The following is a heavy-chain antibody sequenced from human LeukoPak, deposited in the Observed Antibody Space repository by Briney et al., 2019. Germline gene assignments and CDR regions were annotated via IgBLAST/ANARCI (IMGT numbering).Heavy chain of an antibody. J-gene: IGHJ4*02. CDR2: IYSSGST. CDR1: GGSINIYY. V-gene: IGHV4-4*07. D-gene: IGHD1/OR15-1a*01. Sequence: SETLSLTCTVSGGSINIYYWSWIRQPAGKGLEWIGRIYSSGSTNYNPSLKSRVTMSVDTSKNQFSLKVSSVTAADTAVYYCARGDNWNSLFDYWGQGTLVTVSS. CDR3: ARGDNWNSLFDY.